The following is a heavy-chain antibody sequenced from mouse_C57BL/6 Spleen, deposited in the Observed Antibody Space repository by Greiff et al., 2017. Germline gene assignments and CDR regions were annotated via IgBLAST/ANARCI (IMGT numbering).Heavy chain of an antibody. CDR2: IRNKANGYTT. J-gene: IGHJ4*01. V-gene: IGHV7-3*01. Sequence: EVKLMESGGGLVQPGGSLSLSCAASGFTFTDYYMSWVRQPPGKALEWLGFIRNKANGYTTEYSASVKGRFTISRDNSQSSLYLQMKALRAEDSATYYCARYKGLGSSYPRDYWGQGTSVTVSS. CDR1: GFTFTDYY. CDR3: ARYKGLGSSYPRDY. D-gene: IGHD1-1*01.